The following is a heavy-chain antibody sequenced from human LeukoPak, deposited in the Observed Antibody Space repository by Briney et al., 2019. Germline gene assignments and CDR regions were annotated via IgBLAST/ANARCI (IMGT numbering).Heavy chain of an antibody. CDR1: GYTFTGYY. D-gene: IGHD3-10*01. CDR2: INPNSGGT. J-gene: IGHJ3*02. V-gene: IGHV1-2*02. Sequence: GASVKVSCKASGYTFTGYYMHWVRQAPGQGLEWMGWINPNSGGTNYAQKFQGRVTITADKSTSTAYMELSSLRSEDTAVYYCASGGFGEFRAFDIWGQGTMVTVSS. CDR3: ASGGFGEFRAFDI.